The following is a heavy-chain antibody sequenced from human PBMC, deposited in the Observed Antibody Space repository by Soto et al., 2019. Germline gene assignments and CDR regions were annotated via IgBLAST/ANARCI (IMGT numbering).Heavy chain of an antibody. Sequence: ASVKVSCKASGYDFTAYDINWVRQASGQGLEWMGWMNPINGATGSARRFQGRVSMTKNTATATAYLELTSLRSDDSAVYFCGRGPSPRAPAGGTPYYYAMDVWGQGTTVTVSS. V-gene: IGHV1-8*02. CDR3: GRGPSPRAPAGGTPYYYAMDV. CDR2: MNPINGAT. D-gene: IGHD2-2*01. J-gene: IGHJ6*02. CDR1: GYDFTAYD.